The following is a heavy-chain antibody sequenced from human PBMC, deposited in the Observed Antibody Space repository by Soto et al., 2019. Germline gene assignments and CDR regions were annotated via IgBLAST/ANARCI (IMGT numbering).Heavy chain of an antibody. CDR1: GGSIDNHY. CDR2: IYYSGST. D-gene: IGHD6-6*01. J-gene: IGHJ5*02. Sequence: PSETLSLTCTVSGGSIDNHYWSWIRQPPGKGLEWIGYIYYSGSTNYNPSLKSRVTISVDTSKNQFSLKLSSVTAADTAVYYCARGIAARPMQYNWFDPWGQGTLVTVSS. V-gene: IGHV4-59*11. CDR3: ARGIAARPMQYNWFDP.